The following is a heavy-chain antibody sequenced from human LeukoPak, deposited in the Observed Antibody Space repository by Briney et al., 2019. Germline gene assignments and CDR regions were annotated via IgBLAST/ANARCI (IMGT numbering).Heavy chain of an antibody. Sequence: GGSLRLSCAASGFTFRSYSMNWVRQAPGKRPEWVSSISSSSSYIYYADSVKGRFTISRDNAKNSLYLQMNSLRAEDTALYYCARGAPRADYWGQGTLVTVSS. J-gene: IGHJ4*02. CDR2: ISSSSSYI. CDR3: ARGAPRADY. CDR1: GFTFRSYS. V-gene: IGHV3-21*01. D-gene: IGHD1-14*01.